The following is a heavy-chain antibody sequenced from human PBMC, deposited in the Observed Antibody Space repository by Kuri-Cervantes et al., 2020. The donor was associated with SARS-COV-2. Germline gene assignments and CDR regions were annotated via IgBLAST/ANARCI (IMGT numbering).Heavy chain of an antibody. J-gene: IGHJ2*01. CDR1: GGSFSGYY. CDR3: ARTVWAIVVALYWYFDL. Sequence: WETLCLSCTVYGGSFSGYYWSWIRQPPGKGLEWIGEINHSGSTNYNPSLKSRVTISVDTSKNQFSLKLSSVTAADTAVYYCARTVWAIVVALYWYFDLWGRGTLVTVSS. V-gene: IGHV4-34*01. D-gene: IGHD3-22*01. CDR2: INHSGST.